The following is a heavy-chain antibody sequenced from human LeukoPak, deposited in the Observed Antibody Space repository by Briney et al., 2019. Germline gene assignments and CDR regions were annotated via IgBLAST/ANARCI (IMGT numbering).Heavy chain of an antibody. CDR1: GFTFNNXA. CDR2: ISGNGGRT. J-gene: IGHJ4*02. D-gene: IGHD3-10*01. V-gene: IGHV3-23*01. Sequence: QPGGSLRLSCAASGFTFNNXAXSWVRQAPGXXXXWVAAISGNGGRTYXRDSVKGRFTISRDNAKNSLYLQMNSLRAEDTAVYYCATYYYASGSSDWGQGTLVTVSS. CDR3: ATYYYASGSSD.